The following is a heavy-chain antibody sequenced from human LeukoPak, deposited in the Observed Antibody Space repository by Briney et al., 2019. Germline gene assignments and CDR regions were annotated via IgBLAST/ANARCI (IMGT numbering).Heavy chain of an antibody. CDR3: ARDWFDSGWYLDH. V-gene: IGHV3-30*03. Sequence: GGSLRLSCAASGFTFSSFGMHWVRQAPGRGVEWVALLSFDGNHQFYAVSVKGRFTLSRDNFKNMVFLEMTSLRVEDTAVYYCARDWFDSGWYLDHWGQGALVTVSS. CDR1: GFTFSSFG. J-gene: IGHJ4*02. CDR2: LSFDGNHQ. D-gene: IGHD6-19*01.